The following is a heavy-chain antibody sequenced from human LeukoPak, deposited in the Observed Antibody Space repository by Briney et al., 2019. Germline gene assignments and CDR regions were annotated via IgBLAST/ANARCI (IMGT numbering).Heavy chain of an antibody. D-gene: IGHD3-22*01. CDR1: GFTFSSYG. CDR2: ISYDGSNK. Sequence: GGSLRLSCAASGFTFSSYGMHWVRQAPGKGLEWVAVISYDGSNKYYADSVKGRFTISRDNSKNTLYLQMNSLRAGDTAVYYCAKDRNVYYYDSSGPQGYFQHWGQGTLVTVSS. CDR3: AKDRNVYYYDSSGPQGYFQH. V-gene: IGHV3-30*18. J-gene: IGHJ1*01.